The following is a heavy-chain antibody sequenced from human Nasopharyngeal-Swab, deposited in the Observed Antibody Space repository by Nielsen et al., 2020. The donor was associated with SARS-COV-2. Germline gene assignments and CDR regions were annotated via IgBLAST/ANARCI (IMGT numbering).Heavy chain of an antibody. CDR3: ASGISVAVAGTRNDY. J-gene: IGHJ4*02. Sequence: SETLSLTCAVYRVSFSGYYWSWIRQPPGKGLEWIGSIYHSGSTYYNPSLKSRVTISVDTSKNQFSLKLSSVTAADTAVYYCASGISVAVAGTRNDYWGQGTLVTVSS. V-gene: IGHV4-34*01. CDR1: RVSFSGYY. CDR2: IYHSGST. D-gene: IGHD6-19*01.